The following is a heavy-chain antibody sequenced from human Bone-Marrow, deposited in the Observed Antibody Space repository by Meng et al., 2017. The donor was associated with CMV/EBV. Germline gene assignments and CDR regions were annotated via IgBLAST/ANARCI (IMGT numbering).Heavy chain of an antibody. D-gene: IGHD3-22*01. V-gene: IGHV3-48*04. CDR1: GFTFNSYS. J-gene: IGHJ4*02. CDR3: ARDDSSGYHY. Sequence: GESLKISCAASGFTFNSYSMNWVRQAPGKGLEWVSYISSSGSTIYYADSVKGRFTISRDNAKNSLYLQMNSLRAEDTAVYYCARDDSSGYHYWGQGTLVTVSS. CDR2: ISSSGSTI.